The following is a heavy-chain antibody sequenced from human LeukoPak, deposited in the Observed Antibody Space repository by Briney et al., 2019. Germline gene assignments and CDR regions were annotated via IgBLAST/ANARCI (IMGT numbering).Heavy chain of an antibody. D-gene: IGHD3-10*01. Sequence: ASVKVSCKASGYTFTSYGISWVRQAPGQGLEWMGWISAYNDNTNYAQKLQGRVTMTTDTSTSTAYMELRSLRSDDTAVYYCARVSHYGSGSYTFDYWGQGTLVTVSS. J-gene: IGHJ4*02. CDR3: ARVSHYGSGSYTFDY. CDR1: GYTFTSYG. V-gene: IGHV1-18*01. CDR2: ISAYNDNT.